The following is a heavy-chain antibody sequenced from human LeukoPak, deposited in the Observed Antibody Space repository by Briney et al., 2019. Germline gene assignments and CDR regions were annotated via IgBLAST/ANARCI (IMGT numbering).Heavy chain of an antibody. Sequence: GESLKISCKGSGYTFTSYWIGWVRQMPGKGPELMGIIYPGDSDTRYSPSFQGQVTISADKSIRTAYLQWSSLKASDTAIYYCARETAGTFHFDFWGQGTLVTVSS. D-gene: IGHD6-13*01. CDR3: ARETAGTFHFDF. CDR2: IYPGDSDT. CDR1: GYTFTSYW. V-gene: IGHV5-51*01. J-gene: IGHJ4*02.